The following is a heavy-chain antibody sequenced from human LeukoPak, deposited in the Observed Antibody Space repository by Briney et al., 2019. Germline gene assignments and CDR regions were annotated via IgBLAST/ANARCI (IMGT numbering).Heavy chain of an antibody. J-gene: IGHJ4*02. V-gene: IGHV3-7*03. D-gene: IGHD2-15*01. CDR3: ARDSGCSGGSCYPTLSYFDY. CDR2: IKQDGSEK. Sequence: PGGSLGLSCAASGFTFSSYWMSWVRQAPGKGLEWVANIKQDGSEKYYVDSVKGRFTISRDNAKNSLYLQMNSLRAEDTAVYYCARDSGCSGGSCYPTLSYFDYWGQGTLVTVSS. CDR1: GFTFSSYW.